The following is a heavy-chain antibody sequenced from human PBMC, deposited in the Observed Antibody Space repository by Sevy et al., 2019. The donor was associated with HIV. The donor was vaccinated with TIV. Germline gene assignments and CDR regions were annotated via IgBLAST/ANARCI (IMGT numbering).Heavy chain of an antibody. D-gene: IGHD2-8*01. Sequence: GGSLRLSCAASGFTFSSYAMHWVRQAPGKGLEWVAVISYDRSNKYYADSVKGRFTISRDNSKSTLYVQLNSLRAEDTAVYYCARGRKTTQEWLEELDYYYGMDVWGQGTSVTVSS. CDR2: ISYDRSNK. V-gene: IGHV3-30-3*01. CDR1: GFTFSSYA. CDR3: ARGRKTTQEWLEELDYYYGMDV. J-gene: IGHJ6*02.